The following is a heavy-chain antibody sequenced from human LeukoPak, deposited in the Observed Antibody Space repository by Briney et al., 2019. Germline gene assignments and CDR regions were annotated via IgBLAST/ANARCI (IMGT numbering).Heavy chain of an antibody. CDR3: ARIRRPGAFDI. CDR1: GGSISSSSYY. V-gene: IGHV4-39*07. J-gene: IGHJ3*02. D-gene: IGHD6-6*01. CDR2: IHYSGST. Sequence: SETLSLTCTVSGGSISSSSYYWAWIRQPPGKGLEWIGSIHYSGSTYYNPSLQSRVTISIDTSKNQFSLKLSSVTAADTAVYYRARIRRPGAFDIWGQGTMVTVSS.